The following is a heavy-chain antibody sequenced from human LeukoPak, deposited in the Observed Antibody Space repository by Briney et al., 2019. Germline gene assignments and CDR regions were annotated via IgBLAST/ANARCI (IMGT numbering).Heavy chain of an antibody. V-gene: IGHV3-33*01. D-gene: IGHD3/OR15-3a*01. CDR1: GFTFSSYG. Sequence: GGSLRLSCAASGFTFSSYGMHWVRQAPGKGPEWVAVIWYDGNNKYYADSVKGRFTISRDNSKNTLYLQMNSLRVEDTAVYYCARERMDLDYYGMDVWGQGTTVTVSS. J-gene: IGHJ6*02. CDR2: IWYDGNNK. CDR3: ARERMDLDYYGMDV.